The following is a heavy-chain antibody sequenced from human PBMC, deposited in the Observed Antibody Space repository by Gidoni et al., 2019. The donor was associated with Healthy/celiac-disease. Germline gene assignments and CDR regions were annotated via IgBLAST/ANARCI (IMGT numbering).Heavy chain of an antibody. J-gene: IGHJ4*02. CDR1: GFTFSSYG. V-gene: IGHV3-33*01. Sequence: QVQLVESGGGVVQPGRSLRLSCAASGFTFSSYGMPWVRQAPGKGLEWVAVIWYDGSNKNYADSVKGRFTISRDNSKNTLYLQRNSLRAEDTALYYCARDRAVDPFYPGELFDYWGQGTLVTVSS. CDR2: IWYDGSNK. D-gene: IGHD7-27*01. CDR3: ARDRAVDPFYPGELFDY.